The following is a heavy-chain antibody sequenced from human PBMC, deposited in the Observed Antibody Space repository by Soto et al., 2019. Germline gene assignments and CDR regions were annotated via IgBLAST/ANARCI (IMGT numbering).Heavy chain of an antibody. J-gene: IGHJ4*02. V-gene: IGHV1-2*04. D-gene: IGHD3-10*01. CDR1: GYTFTGYY. Sequence: QVQLVQSGAEVKKPGASVKVSCKASGYTFTGYYMHWVRQAPGQGLEWMGWINPNSGGTNYAQKFQGWVTMTRDTSISTAYMELSRLRSDDTAVYYCARGDRLWFRELTANDYWGQGTLVTVSS. CDR2: INPNSGGT. CDR3: ARGDRLWFRELTANDY.